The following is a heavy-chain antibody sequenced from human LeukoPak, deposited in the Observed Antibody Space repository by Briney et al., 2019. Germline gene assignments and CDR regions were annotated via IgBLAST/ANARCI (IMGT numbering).Heavy chain of an antibody. CDR1: GFTFSGYG. D-gene: IGHD3-10*01. CDR3: ARAAVRGVVDY. Sequence: PGGSLRLSCAASGFTFSGYGMHWVRQAPGKGLEWVAVIWYDGSNKYYADSVKGRFTISRDNSKNTLYLQMNSLRAEDTAVYYCARAAVRGVVDYWGQGTLVTVSS. V-gene: IGHV3-33*01. J-gene: IGHJ4*02. CDR2: IWYDGSNK.